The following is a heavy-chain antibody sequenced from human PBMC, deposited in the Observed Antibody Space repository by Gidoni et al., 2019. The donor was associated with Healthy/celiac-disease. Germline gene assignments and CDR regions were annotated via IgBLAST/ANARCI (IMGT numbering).Heavy chain of an antibody. CDR3: AKSQGIAAAGTLDY. CDR2: LSWNICSI. V-gene: IGHV3-9*01. D-gene: IGHD6-13*01. J-gene: IGHJ4*02. Sequence: EVQLVESGGSLVQPGRSLRLSCAAYGFTLDDYAMHWVRQAPVKGLVWFSGLSWNICSIGYADSVKGRFTISRDNAKNSLYLQMNSLRAEDTALYYCAKSQGIAAAGTLDYWGQGTLVTVSS. CDR1: GFTLDDYA.